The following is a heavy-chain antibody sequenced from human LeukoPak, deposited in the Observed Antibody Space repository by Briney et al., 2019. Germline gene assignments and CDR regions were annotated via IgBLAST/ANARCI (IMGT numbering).Heavy chain of an antibody. CDR2: ISSSGST. D-gene: IGHD5-18*01. V-gene: IGHV4-38-2*02. J-gene: IGHJ6*03. Sequence: PSETLSLTCTVSGYSISSGYYWGWIRQPPGKGLEWIGSISSSGSTNYNPSLKSRVTISVDTSKNQFSLKLSSVTAADTAVYYCARDRGGYSSGYYYYMDVWGKGTTVTVSS. CDR3: ARDRGGYSSGYYYYMDV. CDR1: GYSISSGYY.